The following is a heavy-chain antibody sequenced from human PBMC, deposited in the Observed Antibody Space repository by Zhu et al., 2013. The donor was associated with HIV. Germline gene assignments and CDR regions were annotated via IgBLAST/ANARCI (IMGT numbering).Heavy chain of an antibody. D-gene: IGHD3-16*01. CDR1: GGSISSSSYY. CDR2: IYYSGST. V-gene: IGHV4-39*07. J-gene: IGHJ4*02. CDR3: ADEKGGYLGY. Sequence: QVQLQESGPGLVKPSETLSLTCTVSGGSISSSSYYWGWIRQPPGKGLEWIGSIYYSGSTYYNPSLKSRVTISVDTSKNQFSLKLSSVTAADTAVYYCADEKGGYLGYWGQGTLVTVSS.